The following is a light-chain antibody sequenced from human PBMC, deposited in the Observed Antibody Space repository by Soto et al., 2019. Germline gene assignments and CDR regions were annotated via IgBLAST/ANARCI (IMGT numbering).Light chain of an antibody. J-gene: IGKJ4*01. CDR1: QSISSW. V-gene: IGKV1-5*03. CDR2: KAS. Sequence: IQLTQSPSSLSASAGDRVTITCRASQSISSWLAWYQQKPGKAPKLLIYKASSLESGVPSRFSGSGSGTEFTLTISSLQPDDFATYYCQQYNSYSLTFGGGTKVDIK. CDR3: QQYNSYSLT.